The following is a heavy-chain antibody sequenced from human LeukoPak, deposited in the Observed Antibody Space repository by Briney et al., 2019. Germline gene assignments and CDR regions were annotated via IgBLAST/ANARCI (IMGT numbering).Heavy chain of an antibody. CDR3: ARDITMVRGVIGY. J-gene: IGHJ4*02. V-gene: IGHV1-46*01. D-gene: IGHD3-10*01. CDR1: GYTFTSYY. CDR2: INPSGGST. Sequence: EASVKVSCTASGYTFTSYYMYWVRQAPGQGLEWMGIINPSGGSTSYAQKFQGRVTMIRDTSTSTVYMELSSLRSEDTAVYYCARDITMVRGVIGYWGQGTLVTVSS.